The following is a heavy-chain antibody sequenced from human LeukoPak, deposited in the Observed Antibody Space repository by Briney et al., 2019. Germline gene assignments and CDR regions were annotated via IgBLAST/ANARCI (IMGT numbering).Heavy chain of an antibody. CDR1: GGSISSSY. CDR3: ARVVSDSSGWYSRPGYVDY. J-gene: IGHJ4*02. V-gene: IGHV4-59*08. CDR2: IHHSGST. D-gene: IGHD6-19*01. Sequence: SETLSLTCTVSGGSISSSYWSWLRQPPGKGLEWIGYIHHSGSTSYNPSLKNRVTISVDMSKNQFSLRLSSVTAADTAVYYCARVVSDSSGWYSRPGYVDYWGQGTLVTVSS.